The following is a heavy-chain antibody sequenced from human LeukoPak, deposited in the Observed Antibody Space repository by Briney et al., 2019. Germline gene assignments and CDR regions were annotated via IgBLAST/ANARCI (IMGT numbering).Heavy chain of an antibody. V-gene: IGHV4-59*01. CDR3: ARDLTSFDY. Sequence: SETLSLTDTVSGVSIGSYCWTWIRQPPGKGLEWIGYIYYSGSTNYNPSLKSRVTISVDTSKNQLSLKLTSVTAADTAVYYCARDLTSFDYWGQGTLVTVSS. CDR1: GVSIGSYC. D-gene: IGHD3-9*01. CDR2: IYYSGST. J-gene: IGHJ4*02.